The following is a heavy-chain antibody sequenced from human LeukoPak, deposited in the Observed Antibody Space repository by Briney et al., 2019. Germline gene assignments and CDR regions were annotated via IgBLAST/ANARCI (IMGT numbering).Heavy chain of an antibody. V-gene: IGHV3-23*01. CDR2: ISGSGGST. Sequence: GGSLRLSCEASGFTFSSYAMSWVRQAPGKGLEWVSAISGSGGSTYYADSVKGRFTISRDNSKNTLYLQMNSLRAEDTAVYYCAKDMLAYCDGDCYSARGEFDYWGQGTLVTVSS. CDR1: GFTFSSYA. CDR3: AKDMLAYCDGDCYSARGEFDY. D-gene: IGHD2-21*02. J-gene: IGHJ4*02.